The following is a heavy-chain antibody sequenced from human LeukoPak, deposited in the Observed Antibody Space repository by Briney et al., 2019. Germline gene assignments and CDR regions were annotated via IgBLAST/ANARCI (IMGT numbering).Heavy chain of an antibody. D-gene: IGHD2-21*02. Sequence: GGSLRLSCAASGFTFSSYWMHWVRQDPGKGLVWVSRIISDGRSTSYADSVKGRFTISRDNAKNTLYLQMNSLRAEDTAVYYCARVPAQHIVVVTHDAFDIWGQGTMVTVSS. V-gene: IGHV3-74*01. J-gene: IGHJ3*02. CDR3: ARVPAQHIVVVTHDAFDI. CDR1: GFTFSSYW. CDR2: IISDGRST.